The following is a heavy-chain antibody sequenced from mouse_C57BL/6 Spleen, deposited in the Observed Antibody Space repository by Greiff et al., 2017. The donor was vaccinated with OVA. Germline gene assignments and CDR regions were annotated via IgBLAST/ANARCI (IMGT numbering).Heavy chain of an antibody. CDR2: IYPSDSET. CDR3: ARRDYGSSYGY. V-gene: IGHV1-61*01. CDR1: GYTFTSYW. Sequence: VQLQQPGAELVRPGSSVKLSCKASGYTFTSYWMDWVKQRPGQGLEWIGNIYPSDSETHYNQKFKDKATLTVDKSSSTAYMQLSSLTSEDSAVYYCARRDYGSSYGYWGQGTSVTVSS. D-gene: IGHD1-1*01. J-gene: IGHJ4*01.